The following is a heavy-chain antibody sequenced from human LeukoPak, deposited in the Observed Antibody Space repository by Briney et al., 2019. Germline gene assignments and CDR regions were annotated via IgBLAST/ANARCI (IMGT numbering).Heavy chain of an antibody. V-gene: IGHV3-23*01. J-gene: IGHJ4*02. D-gene: IGHD3-3*01. CDR1: GFTFSSYA. CDR2: ISGSGGST. CDR3: AKGPTYYDFWSGHY. Sequence: GGSLRLSCAASGFTFSSYAMSRVRQAPGKELEWVSAISGSGGSTYYADSVKGRFTISRDNSKNTLYLQMNSLRAEDTAVYYCAKGPTYYDFWSGHYWGQGTLVTVSS.